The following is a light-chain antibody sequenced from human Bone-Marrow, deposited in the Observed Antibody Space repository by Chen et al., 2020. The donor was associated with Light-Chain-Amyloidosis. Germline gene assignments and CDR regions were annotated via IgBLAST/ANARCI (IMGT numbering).Light chain of an antibody. V-gene: IGKV3-11*01. Sequence: IVLTQSPATLSLSPGERATLSCRASQSVDSYLAWYQQKPGQAPRLLIFDASNRATGIPARFSGSGSGTDFTLTISRLEPEDFAVYYCQQRRNWPRTFGQGTKVDIK. J-gene: IGKJ1*01. CDR3: QQRRNWPRT. CDR1: QSVDSY. CDR2: DAS.